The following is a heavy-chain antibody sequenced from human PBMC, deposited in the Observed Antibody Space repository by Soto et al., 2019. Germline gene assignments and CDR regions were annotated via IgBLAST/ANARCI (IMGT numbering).Heavy chain of an antibody. CDR1: GYTFTNYG. D-gene: IGHD1-7*01. CDR3: ARVIPNPYNGNYDAFIHSDS. J-gene: IGHJ4*02. Sequence: ASVKVSCKASGYTFTNYGISWVRQAPGQGLEWMGWISAYNGNTRYAQKLQGRVTMTTDTSTTTAYMDVRSLSSDDTAVYYCARVIPNPYNGNYDAFIHSDSWGQGTLVTVSS. V-gene: IGHV1-18*01. CDR2: ISAYNGNT.